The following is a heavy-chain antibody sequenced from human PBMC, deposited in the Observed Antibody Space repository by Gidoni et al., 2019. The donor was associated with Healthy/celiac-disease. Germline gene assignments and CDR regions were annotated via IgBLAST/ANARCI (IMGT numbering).Heavy chain of an antibody. J-gene: IGHJ6*03. Sequence: QVQLVQSGAEVKKPGSSVKVSCKASGGTFSSSAISWVRQAPGQGREWMGGIIPIFGTANYAQKFQGRVTITADKSTSTAYMELSSLRSEDTAVYYCARSFGGVIVRPYYYYYMDVWGKGTTVTVSS. CDR2: IIPIFGTA. D-gene: IGHD3-16*02. CDR1: GGTFSSSA. CDR3: ARSFGGVIVRPYYYYYMDV. V-gene: IGHV1-69*06.